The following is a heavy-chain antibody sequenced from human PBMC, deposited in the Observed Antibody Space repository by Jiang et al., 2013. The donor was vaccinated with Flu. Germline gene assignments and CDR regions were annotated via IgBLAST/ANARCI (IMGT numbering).Heavy chain of an antibody. J-gene: IGHJ6*02. CDR1: GFNFHNYA. Sequence: QSGSELKKPGASVKVSCKASGFNFHNYAMNWVRQAPGQGLEWMGWISTNTGESTYAQGFTGRFDFSMDTSVTTAYLQISSLKAEDTAVYFCASYTTRVKIIRGVPTLDGMDVWGQGTTVTV. CDR3: ASYTTRVKIIRGVPTLDGMDV. D-gene: IGHD3-10*01. CDR2: ISTNTGES. V-gene: IGHV7-4-1*02.